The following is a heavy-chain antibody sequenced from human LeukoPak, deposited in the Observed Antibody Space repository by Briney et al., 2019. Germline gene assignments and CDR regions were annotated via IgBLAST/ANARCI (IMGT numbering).Heavy chain of an antibody. D-gene: IGHD2-15*01. CDR2: IDWDDDK. J-gene: IGHJ4*02. V-gene: IGHV2-70*11. CDR1: GFSLTTSGMC. CDR3: VRGGNPRYYFDY. Sequence: SGPTLVNPTQTLTLTCTISGFSLTTSGMCVSWIRQPPGKALEWLARIDWDDDKYYSTSLKTRLTISKDTSKNQVVLTMTNMDPADTATYYCVRGGNPRYYFDYWGQGTLVTVSS.